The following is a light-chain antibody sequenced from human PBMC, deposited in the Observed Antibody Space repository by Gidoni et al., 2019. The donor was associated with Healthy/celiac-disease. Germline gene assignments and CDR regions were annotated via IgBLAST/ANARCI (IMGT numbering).Light chain of an antibody. CDR2: LGS. CDR3: MQAQQTPFT. Sequence: DIVMTQSPLSLPVTPGEPASISCRSSQSLLHSNGYNYLDWYLQKPGQSPQLLIYLGSNRASGVHDRFSGSGAGKDLTLKSSRVEAEDGGVYYCMQAQQTPFTFGPGTKVDIK. J-gene: IGKJ3*01. V-gene: IGKV2-28*01. CDR1: QSLLHSNGYNY.